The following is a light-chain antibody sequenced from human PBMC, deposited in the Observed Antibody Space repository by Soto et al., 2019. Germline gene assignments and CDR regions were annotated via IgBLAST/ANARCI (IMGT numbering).Light chain of an antibody. J-gene: IGKJ1*01. V-gene: IGKV3-20*01. CDR2: GAS. CDR1: QSFSSSY. Sequence: FVLTQSPGNLSLSPGEGATLSCRASQSFSSSYLAWYQQKPGQAPRLLIYGASSRATGIPDRFSGSGSGTDFTLTISRLEPEDFAVYYCHQYDSWTFGQGTKVDIK. CDR3: HQYDSWT.